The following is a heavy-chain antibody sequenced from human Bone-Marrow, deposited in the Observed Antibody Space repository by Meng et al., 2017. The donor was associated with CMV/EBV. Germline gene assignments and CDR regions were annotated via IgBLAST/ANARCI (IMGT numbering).Heavy chain of an antibody. D-gene: IGHD2-2*02. CDR1: GFTFSSYS. Sequence: GGSLRLSCAASGFTFSSYSMNWVRQAPGKGLEWVSSISSSSSYIYYADSVKGRFTISRDNAKNSLYLQMNSLRAEDTAVYYCAREAIVVVPAAIADPFDYWGQGTLVTVSS. V-gene: IGHV3-21*01. J-gene: IGHJ4*02. CDR2: ISSSSSYI. CDR3: AREAIVVVPAAIADPFDY.